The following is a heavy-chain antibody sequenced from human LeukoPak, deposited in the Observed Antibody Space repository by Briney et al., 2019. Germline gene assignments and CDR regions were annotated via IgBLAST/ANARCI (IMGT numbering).Heavy chain of an antibody. Sequence: TSETLSLTCTVSGGSISSSSYYWGWIRQPPGKGLEWIGSIYYSGSTYYNPSLKSRVTISVDTSKNQFSLKLSSVTAADTAVYYCARGRKGAARATYYYYYYMDVWGKGTTVTVSS. CDR2: IYYSGST. CDR1: GGSISSSSYY. J-gene: IGHJ6*03. V-gene: IGHV4-39*07. CDR3: ARGRKGAARATYYYYYYMDV. D-gene: IGHD6-6*01.